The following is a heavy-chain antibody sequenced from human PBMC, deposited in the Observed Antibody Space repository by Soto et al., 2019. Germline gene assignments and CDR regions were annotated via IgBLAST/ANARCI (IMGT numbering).Heavy chain of an antibody. D-gene: IGHD3-3*01. V-gene: IGHV1-69*13. CDR3: ASQPVVDFWSGYTGGYYYYYGMDV. J-gene: IGHJ6*02. Sequence: SVKISCKASGGTFCSYVISGVRQAPGQGLEWMGGIIPIFGTANYAQKFQGRVTITADESTSTAYMELSSLRSEDTAVYYCASQPVVDFWSGYTGGYYYYYGMDVWGQGTTVTVSS. CDR2: IIPIFGTA. CDR1: GGTFCSYV.